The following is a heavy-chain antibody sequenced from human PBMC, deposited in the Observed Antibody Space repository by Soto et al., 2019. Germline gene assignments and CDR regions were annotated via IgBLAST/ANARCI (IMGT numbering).Heavy chain of an antibody. CDR1: GFTFSSYS. Sequence: GGSLRLSCAASGFTFSSYSMNWVRQAPGKGLEWVSSISSSSSYIYYADSVKGRFTISRDNAKNTLYLQMNSLGVEDTALYYCSYDTFGDKDFWGQGTLVTVSS. D-gene: IGHD3-9*01. V-gene: IGHV3-21*01. J-gene: IGHJ4*02. CDR2: ISSSSSYI. CDR3: SYDTFGDKDF.